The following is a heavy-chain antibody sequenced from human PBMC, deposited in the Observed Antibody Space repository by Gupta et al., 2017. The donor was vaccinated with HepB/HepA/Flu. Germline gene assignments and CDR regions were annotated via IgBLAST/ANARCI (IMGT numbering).Heavy chain of an antibody. V-gene: IGHV3-23*01. J-gene: IGHJ4*02. Sequence: EVQLLESGGNLVQPGGSLRLSCAASGFTFSSYTMSWVRQAPGKGLEWVAAISGGGGTTYYAGSVKGRFTISRDNSKNTLYLQLNSLRAEDTAGYYCAKFDVDLDFWGQGTLVTGAS. CDR3: AKFDVDLDF. CDR2: ISGGGGTT. D-gene: IGHD3-10*02. CDR1: GFTFSSYT.